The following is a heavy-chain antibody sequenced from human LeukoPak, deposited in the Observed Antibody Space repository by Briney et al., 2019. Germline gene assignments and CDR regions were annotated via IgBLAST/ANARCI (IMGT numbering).Heavy chain of an antibody. CDR1: GGSFSGYY. D-gene: IGHD3-16*01. J-gene: IGHJ4*02. CDR2: INHSGST. Sequence: SETLSLTCAVYGGSFSGYYWSWIRQPPGKGLEWIGEINHSGSTKYSPSLKSRVTTSVDTSKNQFSLKLSSVTAADTAVYYCARGGGLGLRYWGQGTLVTVSS. CDR3: ARGGGLGLRY. V-gene: IGHV4-34*01.